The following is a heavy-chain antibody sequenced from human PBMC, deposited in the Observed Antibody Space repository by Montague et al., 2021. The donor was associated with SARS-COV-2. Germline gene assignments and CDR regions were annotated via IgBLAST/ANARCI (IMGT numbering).Heavy chain of an antibody. CDR2: ISISGSN. J-gene: IGHJ4*02. Sequence: TLSLTCTVYGGSISSGSYYWSWIRQPAGKGLEWIGRISISGSNNYNPSLKSRVTISVDTSKNQFSLKLSSVTAADTAVYYCARDIAVAGLFDYWGQGTLVTVSS. V-gene: IGHV4-61*02. CDR1: GGSISSGSYY. CDR3: ARDIAVAGLFDY. D-gene: IGHD6-19*01.